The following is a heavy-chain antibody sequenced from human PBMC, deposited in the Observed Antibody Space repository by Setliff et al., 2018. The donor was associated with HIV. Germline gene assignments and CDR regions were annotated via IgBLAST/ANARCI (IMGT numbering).Heavy chain of an antibody. Sequence: ASVKVSCKASGGTFSSYAISWVRRAPGQGPEWMGAIIPIFGTTTYAQRFQGRVTITADASTSTAYMELSSLRSEDTAVYYCATNREQLTMTYYYYYMDVWGKGTTVTVSS. J-gene: IGHJ6*03. CDR3: ATNREQLTMTYYYYYMDV. CDR1: GGTFSSYA. D-gene: IGHD6-13*01. V-gene: IGHV1-69*13. CDR2: IIPIFGTT.